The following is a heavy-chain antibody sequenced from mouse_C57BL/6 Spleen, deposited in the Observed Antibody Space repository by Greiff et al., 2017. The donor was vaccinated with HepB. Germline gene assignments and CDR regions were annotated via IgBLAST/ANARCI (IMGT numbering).Heavy chain of an antibody. J-gene: IGHJ3*01. CDR3: ARKDGRGGFAY. V-gene: IGHV1-82*01. Sequence: VQLQESGPELVKPGASVKISCNASGYAFSSSWMNWVKQRPGKGLEWIGRIYPGDGDTNYNGKFKGKATLTADKSSSTAYMQLSSLTSEDSAVYFCARKDGRGGFAYWGQGTLVTVSA. CDR2: IYPGDGDT. D-gene: IGHD2-3*01. CDR1: GYAFSSSW.